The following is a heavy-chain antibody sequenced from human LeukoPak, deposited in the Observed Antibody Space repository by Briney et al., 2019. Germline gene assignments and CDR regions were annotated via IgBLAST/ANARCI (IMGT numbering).Heavy chain of an antibody. V-gene: IGHV3-74*01. J-gene: IGHJ4*02. CDR1: GFTFSSYW. Sequence: GGSLRLSCAASGFTFSSYWMHWVRQVPGKGLVWVSRISSDGSSTTYADSVKGRFTISRDNSKNTLYLQMNSLRAEDTAVYYCARVTGPYCSGGSCHGPIDYWGQGTLVTVSS. CDR3: ARVTGPYCSGGSCHGPIDY. CDR2: ISSDGSST. D-gene: IGHD2-15*01.